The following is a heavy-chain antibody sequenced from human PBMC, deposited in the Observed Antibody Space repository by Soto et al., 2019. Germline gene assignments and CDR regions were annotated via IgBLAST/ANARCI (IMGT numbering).Heavy chain of an antibody. CDR3: ARGCSSASCYTGFDP. J-gene: IGHJ5*02. CDR1: GGSISSGPYS. V-gene: IGHV4-30-2*01. CDR2: IYYSGKT. Sequence: PSETLSLTCTVSGGSISSGPYSWTWIRQPPGKGLEWLGYIYYSGKTDYNPSLRSRVSISVDRSNNQFSLILTSVTAADSAVYFRARGCSSASCYTGFDPWGQGTLVTVSS. D-gene: IGHD2-2*02.